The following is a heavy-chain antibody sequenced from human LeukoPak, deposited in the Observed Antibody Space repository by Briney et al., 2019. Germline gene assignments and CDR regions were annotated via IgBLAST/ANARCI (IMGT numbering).Heavy chain of an antibody. CDR2: MYTDGST. D-gene: IGHD6-13*01. CDR1: GGSFSGYY. V-gene: IGHV4-59*10. CDR3: ATYDQKLAFDN. J-gene: IGHJ4*02. Sequence: KPSETLSLTCAVYGGSFSGYYWSWIRQPPGKGLEWIGRMYTDGSTNYNPFLNSRVTMSVDTSKKHFSLRLNSVTAADTAVYYCATYDQKLAFDNWGQGTLVTVSS.